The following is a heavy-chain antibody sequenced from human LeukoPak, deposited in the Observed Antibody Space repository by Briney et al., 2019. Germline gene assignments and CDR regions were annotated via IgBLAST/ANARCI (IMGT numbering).Heavy chain of an antibody. V-gene: IGHV4-30-2*01. D-gene: IGHD6-13*01. CDR2: IYHSGST. J-gene: IGHJ4*02. CDR3: ARERAAAFDY. CDR1: GGSISSGGYS. Sequence: SETLSLTCAVSGGSISSGGYSWSWIRQPSGKGLEWIGYIYHSGSTYYNPSLKSRVTISVDRSKSQFSLKLSSVTAADTAVYYCARERAAAFDYWGQGTLVTVSS.